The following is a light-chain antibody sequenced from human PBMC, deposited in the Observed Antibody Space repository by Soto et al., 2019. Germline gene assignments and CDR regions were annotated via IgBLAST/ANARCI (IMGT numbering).Light chain of an antibody. V-gene: IGKV2D-29*02. CDR1: QSLLHIAGQTH. CDR2: EVS. Sequence: DVVMTQAPLSLSVTPGQPASISCRSSQSLLHIAGQTHLFWYLQKPGQSPQLLIYEVSNRFSGVPDRFSGSGSGTDFTLTISRVEAEDVGLYYCLQSTHPPPTFGQGTRLEIK. CDR3: LQSTHPPPT. J-gene: IGKJ5*01.